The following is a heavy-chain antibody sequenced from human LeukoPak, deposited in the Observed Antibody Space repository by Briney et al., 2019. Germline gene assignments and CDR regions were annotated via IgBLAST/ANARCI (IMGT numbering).Heavy chain of an antibody. D-gene: IGHD5-18*01. V-gene: IGHV4-59*01. Sequence: SSETLSLTCTVSGVSISSYYWSWIRQPPGKGLEWIGYIYYSGSTNYNPSLKSRVTLSVDTSKNQFSLKLSSVTAADTAVYYCAGELSYGYYFDYWGQGTLVTVSS. CDR2: IYYSGST. CDR3: AGELSYGYYFDY. J-gene: IGHJ4*02. CDR1: GVSISSYY.